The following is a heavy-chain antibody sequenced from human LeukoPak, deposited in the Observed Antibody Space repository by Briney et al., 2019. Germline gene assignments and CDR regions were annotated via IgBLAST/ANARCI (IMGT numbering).Heavy chain of an antibody. CDR1: GGSISSGDYY. CDR3: ARDVLTFGSGYYNYYYYGMDV. D-gene: IGHD3-3*01. CDR2: IYYSGST. Sequence: PSQTLSLTCTVSGGSISSGDYYWSWIRQPPGKGLEWIGYIYYSGSTYYNPSLKSRVTISVDTSKNQFSLELSSVTAADTAVYYCARDVLTFGSGYYNYYYYGMDVWGQGTTVTVSS. V-gene: IGHV4-30-4*01. J-gene: IGHJ6*02.